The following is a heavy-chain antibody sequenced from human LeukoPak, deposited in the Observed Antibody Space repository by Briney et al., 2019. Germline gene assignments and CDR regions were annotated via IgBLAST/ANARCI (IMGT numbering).Heavy chain of an antibody. J-gene: IGHJ6*03. Sequence: PSGTLSLTCTVSAGSISSSSYSWGWIRQPPGKGLEWIGSIYYSGSTYYNPSLKSRVTISVDTSKNQFSLKLSSVTAADTAVYYCARGIAARRYYYYYMDVWGKGTTVTVSS. CDR3: ARGIAARRYYYYYMDV. CDR2: IYYSGST. V-gene: IGHV4-39*07. D-gene: IGHD6-6*01. CDR1: AGSISSSSYS.